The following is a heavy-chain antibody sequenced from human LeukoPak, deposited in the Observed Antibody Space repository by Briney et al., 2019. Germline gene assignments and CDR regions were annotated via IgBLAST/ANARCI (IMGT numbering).Heavy chain of an antibody. D-gene: IGHD3-10*01. CDR3: ARDLNYYGSGKVY. Sequence: GGSLRLSCAASGFTFSSYSMNWDRQAPGKGLEWVSSISSSSSYIYYADSVKGRFTISRDNAKNSLYLQMDSLRAEDTAVYYCARDLNYYGSGKVYWGQGTLVTVSS. J-gene: IGHJ4*02. V-gene: IGHV3-21*01. CDR1: GFTFSSYS. CDR2: ISSSSSYI.